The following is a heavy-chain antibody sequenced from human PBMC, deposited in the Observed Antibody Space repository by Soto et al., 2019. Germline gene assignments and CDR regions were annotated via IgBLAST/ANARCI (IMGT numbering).Heavy chain of an antibody. V-gene: IGHV4-59*08. J-gene: IGHJ4*02. D-gene: IGHD3-9*01. CDR2: IYYSGST. CDR3: ASHYDILTGFIY. CDR1: GGSISSYY. Sequence: ASETLSLTCTVSGGSISSYYWSWIRQPPGKGLEWIGYIYYSGSTNYNPSLKSRVTISVDTSKNQFSLKLSSVTAADTAVYYCASHYDILTGFIYWGQGTLVTVSS.